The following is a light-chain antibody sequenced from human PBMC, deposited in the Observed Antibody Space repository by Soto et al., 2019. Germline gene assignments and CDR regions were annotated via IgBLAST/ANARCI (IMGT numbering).Light chain of an antibody. CDR1: QGISNY. J-gene: IGKJ5*01. V-gene: IGKV1-27*01. CDR2: AAS. Sequence: DIQMTQSPSSLSASVGDRVTITCRASQGISNYLAWYQQKPGKVPKLLIYAASTLQSGFASRFSGSRSGTDFTLTISSLQPEDDANYYCQEYNSAPITFGQGTRLQI. CDR3: QEYNSAPIT.